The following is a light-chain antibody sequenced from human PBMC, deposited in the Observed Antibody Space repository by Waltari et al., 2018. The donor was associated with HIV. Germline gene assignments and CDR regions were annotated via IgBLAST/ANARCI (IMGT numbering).Light chain of an antibody. Sequence: EIVMTQSPATVSVSPGERATLSCRGSQSVTNNLAWNQQKPGQAPRLLIYGPSTRATGIPARFSGSGSGTEFTLTISSLQSEDFVVYSCQRSNNWPRTSGQGAKVEIK. CDR3: QRSNNWPRT. J-gene: IGKJ1*01. CDR2: GPS. V-gene: IGKV3-15*01. CDR1: QSVTNN.